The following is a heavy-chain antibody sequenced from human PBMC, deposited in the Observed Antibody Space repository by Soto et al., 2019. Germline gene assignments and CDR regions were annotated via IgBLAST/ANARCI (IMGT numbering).Heavy chain of an antibody. V-gene: IGHV3-72*01. CDR2: TRNKANSYTT. Sequence: PGGSLRLSCAASGFTFSDHYMDWVRQAPGKGLEWVGRTRNKANSYTTEYAASVKGRFTISRDDSKNSLYLQMNSLKTEDTAVYYCAIRYFDWLSYYYMDVWGKGTTVTAP. J-gene: IGHJ6*03. CDR1: GFTFSDHY. CDR3: AIRYFDWLSYYYMDV. D-gene: IGHD3-9*01.